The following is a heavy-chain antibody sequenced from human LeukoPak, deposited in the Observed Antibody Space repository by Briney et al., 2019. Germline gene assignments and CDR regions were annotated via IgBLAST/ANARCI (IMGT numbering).Heavy chain of an antibody. D-gene: IGHD3-10*01. CDR3: AKDGNFGSGSYYRGDS. Sequence: GGPLRLPCAALGFTFSDYGIHWVRQCPGKGLEWVAFIQYDGSNKYYADSVKGRFTISRDNSKNTLYLQMNSLRAEDTAVYYCAKDGNFGSGSYYRGDSWGQGTLVTVSS. CDR2: IQYDGSNK. V-gene: IGHV3-30*02. J-gene: IGHJ4*02. CDR1: GFTFSDYG.